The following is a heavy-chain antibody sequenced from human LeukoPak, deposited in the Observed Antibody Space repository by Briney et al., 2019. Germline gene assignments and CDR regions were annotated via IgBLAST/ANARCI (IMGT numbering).Heavy chain of an antibody. V-gene: IGHV3-30*02. J-gene: IGHJ4*02. D-gene: IGHD6-19*01. CDR1: GFTFSSFG. Sequence: GGSLRLSCAASGFTFSSFGMHWVRQAPGKGLEWVTFIQYDGSSKYYADSVKGRFTISRDNSKNTLYLQMNSLRAEDTAVYYCAKDLYSSGWYYFDYWGQGTLVTVSS. CDR2: IQYDGSSK. CDR3: AKDLYSSGWYYFDY.